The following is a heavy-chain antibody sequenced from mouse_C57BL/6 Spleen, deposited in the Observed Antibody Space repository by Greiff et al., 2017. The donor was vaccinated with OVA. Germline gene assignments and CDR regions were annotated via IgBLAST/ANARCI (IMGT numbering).Heavy chain of an antibody. CDR3: ARKSCYYYAMDY. Sequence: VQLQQPGAELVKPGASVKLSCKASGYTFTSSWLQWVKQRPGQGLEWIGEIDPADSYTNYNPKFKGKATLTVDTSTSTAYMQLSSLTSEDSAVYYGARKSCYYYAMDYWGQGTSVTVSS. V-gene: IGHV1-50*01. CDR1: GYTFTSSW. CDR2: IDPADSYT. J-gene: IGHJ4*01.